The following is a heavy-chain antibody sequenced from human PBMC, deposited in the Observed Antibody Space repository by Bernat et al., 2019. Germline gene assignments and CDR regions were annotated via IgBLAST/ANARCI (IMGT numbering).Heavy chain of an antibody. CDR3: ARGYSGYYYFDY. D-gene: IGHD5-12*01. CDR1: GFTFSSYW. Sequence: EVQLVESGGGLVQPGGSLRLSCAASGFTFSSYWMHWVRQAPGKGLVWVSVIYSGGSTYYADSVKGRFTISRHNSKNTLYLQMNSLRAEDTAVYYCARGYSGYYYFDYWGQGTLVTVSS. CDR2: IYSGGST. V-gene: IGHV3-53*04. J-gene: IGHJ4*02.